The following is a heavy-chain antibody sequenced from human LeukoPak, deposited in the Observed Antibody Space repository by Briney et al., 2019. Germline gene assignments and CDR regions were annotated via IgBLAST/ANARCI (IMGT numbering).Heavy chain of an antibody. J-gene: IGHJ4*02. V-gene: IGHV1-24*01. Sequence: GASVKVSCKVSGYTLTELSMHWVRQAPGKGLEWMGGFDPEDGETIYAQKFQGRVTMTEDTSTDTAYMKLSSLRSEDTAVYYCATGRRYNPYFDYWGQGTLVTVSS. CDR2: FDPEDGET. D-gene: IGHD1-1*01. CDR1: GYTLTELS. CDR3: ATGRRYNPYFDY.